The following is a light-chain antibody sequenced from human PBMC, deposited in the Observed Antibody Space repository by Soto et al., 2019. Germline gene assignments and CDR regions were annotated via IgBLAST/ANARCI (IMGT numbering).Light chain of an antibody. J-gene: IGKJ1*01. CDR3: QQRTLLPRT. V-gene: IGKV3-11*01. CDR2: GAS. CDR1: QSLSGT. Sequence: EIVLTQSPATLSLSPGERATLSCRASQSLSGTLAWFQQKPGQPPRLLIYGASNRATGIPARFTASGSGTDFTLTISSLEPEDFAVYYCQQRTLLPRTFGQGTKVEIK.